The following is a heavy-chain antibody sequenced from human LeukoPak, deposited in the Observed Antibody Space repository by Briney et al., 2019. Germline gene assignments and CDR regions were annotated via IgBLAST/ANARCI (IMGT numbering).Heavy chain of an antibody. CDR3: ARSYDSTRWGGAFDI. J-gene: IGHJ3*02. CDR2: INPNSGGT. D-gene: IGHD3-22*01. Sequence: ASVKVSCKASGYTFTGYYMHWVRQAPGQGLEWMGWINPNSGGTNYAQKFQGRVTMTRDTSISTAYMELSRLRSEDTAVYYCARSYDSTRWGGAFDIWGQGTMVTVSS. V-gene: IGHV1-2*02. CDR1: GYTFTGYY.